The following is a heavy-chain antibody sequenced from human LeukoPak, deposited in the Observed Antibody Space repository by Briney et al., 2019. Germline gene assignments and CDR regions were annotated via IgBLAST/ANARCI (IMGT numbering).Heavy chain of an antibody. CDR2: ISYDGSNK. CDR1: GFTFSSYG. Sequence: GGSLRLSCAASGFTFSSYGMHWVRQAPGKGLEWVAVISYDGSNKYYADSVKGRFTISRDNSKNTLYLQMNSLRAEDTAVYYCAREYDSRSLDYWGQGTLVTVSS. V-gene: IGHV3-30*19. CDR3: AREYDSRSLDY. J-gene: IGHJ4*02. D-gene: IGHD3-22*01.